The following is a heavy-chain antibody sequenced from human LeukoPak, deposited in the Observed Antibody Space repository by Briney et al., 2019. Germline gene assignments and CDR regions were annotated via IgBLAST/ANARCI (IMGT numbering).Heavy chain of an antibody. D-gene: IGHD2-15*01. CDR1: GGTFSSYG. CDR2: IIPILGIA. V-gene: IGHV1-69*04. CDR3: ARDAKANAFDI. J-gene: IGHJ3*02. Sequence: GASVKVSCKASGGTFSSYGISWVRQAPGQGPEWMGRIIPILGIANYAQKFQGRVTITADKSTSTAYMELSSLRSEDTAVYYCARDAKANAFDIWGQGTMVTVSS.